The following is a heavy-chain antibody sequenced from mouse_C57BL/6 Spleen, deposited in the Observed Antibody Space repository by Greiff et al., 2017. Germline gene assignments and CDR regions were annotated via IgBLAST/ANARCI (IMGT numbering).Heavy chain of an antibody. CDR3: ARVGITTLYYFDY. V-gene: IGHV1-54*01. CDR1: GYAFTNYL. D-gene: IGHD1-1*01. J-gene: IGHJ2*01. Sequence: VKLLESGAELVRPGTSVKVSCKASGYAFTNYLIEWVKQRPGQGLEWIGVINPGSGGTNYNEKFKGKATLTADKSSSTAYMQLSSLTSEDSAVYFCARVGITTLYYFDYWGQGTTLTVSS. CDR2: INPGSGGT.